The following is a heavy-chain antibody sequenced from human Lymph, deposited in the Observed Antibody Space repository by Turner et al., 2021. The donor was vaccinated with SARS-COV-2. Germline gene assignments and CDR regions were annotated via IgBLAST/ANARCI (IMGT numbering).Heavy chain of an antibody. Sequence: QVQLVQSGAEVKKPGASGKVSSRVSDYTPIDLSMHWVRQAPGKGLEWMGGFDPEDGEIIYAQKFQGRVTMTEDTSTDTAYMELSSLRSEDTAVYYCATVLCTGSSCYYYGMDVWGQGTTVTVSS. V-gene: IGHV1-24*01. CDR2: FDPEDGEI. CDR3: ATVLCTGSSCYYYGMDV. J-gene: IGHJ6*02. D-gene: IGHD2-15*01. CDR1: DYTPIDLS.